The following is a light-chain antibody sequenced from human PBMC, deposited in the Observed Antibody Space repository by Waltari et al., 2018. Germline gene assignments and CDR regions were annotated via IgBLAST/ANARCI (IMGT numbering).Light chain of an antibody. Sequence: IRLTPSPSTLSASVGHRVTITCRTSQGISSWLAWYQQTPGKAPKLLIYQASTLESGVPSRFSGSGSGTEFTLTISSLQPDDSATYYCQQYDHYPWTFGQGTKVELK. CDR2: QAS. CDR3: QQYDHYPWT. J-gene: IGKJ1*01. V-gene: IGKV1-5*03. CDR1: QGISSW.